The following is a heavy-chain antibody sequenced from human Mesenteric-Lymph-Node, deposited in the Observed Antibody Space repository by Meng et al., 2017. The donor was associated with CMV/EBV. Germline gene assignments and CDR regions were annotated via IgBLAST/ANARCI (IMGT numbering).Heavy chain of an antibody. CDR1: GFTFSSSW. V-gene: IGHV3-7*01. J-gene: IGHJ4*02. D-gene: IGHD1-1*01. CDR3: ARYRTTGDY. CDR2: IKPDGSEK. Sequence: GESLKISCAASGFTFSSSWMTWVRQAPGKGLEWVANIKPDGSEKYYVDSVKGRFTISRDNAENSMFLQMNSLRVEDRAVYYCARYRTTGDYWGQGTLVTVSS.